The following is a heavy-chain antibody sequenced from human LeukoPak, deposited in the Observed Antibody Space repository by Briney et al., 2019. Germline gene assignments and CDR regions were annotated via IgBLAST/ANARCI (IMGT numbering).Heavy chain of an antibody. J-gene: IGHJ6*03. Sequence: PGGSLRLSCAASGFSFRTYGMHWVRQAPGKGLEWVAFTRYDESNKFYRDSVKGRSTISRDNAKNSVFLQMTSLRAEDTAVYYCARCVSSSTRDYYYYMDVWGKRTTVTVSS. V-gene: IGHV3-30*02. D-gene: IGHD6-6*01. CDR2: TRYDESNK. CDR3: ARCVSSSTRDYYYYMDV. CDR1: GFSFRTYG.